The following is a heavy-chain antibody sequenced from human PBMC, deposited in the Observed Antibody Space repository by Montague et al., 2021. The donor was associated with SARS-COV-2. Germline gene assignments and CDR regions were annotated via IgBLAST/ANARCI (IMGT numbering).Heavy chain of an antibody. Sequence: SETLSLTCTVSGGSISSSSYYWGWIRQPPGKGLEWIGSIYYSGSTYYNPSLKSRVTISVDTPENQFSLKLSSVTAAGTAVYYCARHYYDSSGYYSPWYFDLWGRGTLVTVSS. D-gene: IGHD3-22*01. CDR2: IYYSGST. CDR1: GGSISSSSYY. J-gene: IGHJ2*01. CDR3: ARHYYDSSGYYSPWYFDL. V-gene: IGHV4-39*01.